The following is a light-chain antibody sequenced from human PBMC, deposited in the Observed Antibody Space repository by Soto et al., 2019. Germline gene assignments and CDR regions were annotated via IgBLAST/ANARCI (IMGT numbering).Light chain of an antibody. J-gene: IGKJ1*01. V-gene: IGKV1-6*01. CDR3: LQDYNYPWT. CDR2: AAS. CDR1: QDIRND. Sequence: AIQMTQSPSSLSASVGDRVTITCRASQDIRNDLGWYQEKPRQAPKLLIYAASNLQSGVPSRVSGSGSGTDFTLTISSMQPEDFATYYCLQDYNYPWTFGQGTKVEV.